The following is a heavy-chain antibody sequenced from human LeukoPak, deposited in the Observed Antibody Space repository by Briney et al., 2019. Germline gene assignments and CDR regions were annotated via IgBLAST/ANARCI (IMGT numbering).Heavy chain of an antibody. CDR3: AKDHVSSSSWFPDY. V-gene: IGHV3-30*18. D-gene: IGHD6-13*01. CDR1: GFNFSTYG. J-gene: IGHJ4*02. CDR2: ISYDGINQ. Sequence: PGGSLRLSCAASGFNFSTYGMHWVRQAPGKGLEWVAVISYDGINQYYADSVKGRFTISRDNSKNMLYLQMSSLRAEDTAVYYCAKDHVSSSSWFPDYWGQGTLATVSS.